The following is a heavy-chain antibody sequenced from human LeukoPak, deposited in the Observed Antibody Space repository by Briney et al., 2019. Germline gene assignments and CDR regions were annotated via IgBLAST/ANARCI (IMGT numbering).Heavy chain of an antibody. Sequence: GESLKISCKGSGYSFTSYWIGWGRQVPGKGLEWMGILYPGDSDTRYSPYFQDQVTISSDKSISTAYLQWSSLKASDTAMYYCARHLNYYGSGSYDYWGQGTLVTVSS. CDR3: ARHLNYYGSGSYDY. CDR2: LYPGDSDT. D-gene: IGHD3-10*01. J-gene: IGHJ4*02. V-gene: IGHV5-51*01. CDR1: GYSFTSYW.